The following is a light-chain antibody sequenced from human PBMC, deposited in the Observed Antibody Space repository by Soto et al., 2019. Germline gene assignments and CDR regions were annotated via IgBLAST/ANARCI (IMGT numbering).Light chain of an antibody. CDR3: QHYSSYSEA. V-gene: IGKV1-5*03. J-gene: IGKJ1*01. Sequence: DIQMTQSPSTLSGSVGDRVTITCRASQTISSWLAWYQQKPGKAPKLLIYKASTLKSGVPSRFSGSGSGTEFTLTISSXQPDDFATYYCQHYSSYSEAFGQGTKVDIK. CDR2: KAS. CDR1: QTISSW.